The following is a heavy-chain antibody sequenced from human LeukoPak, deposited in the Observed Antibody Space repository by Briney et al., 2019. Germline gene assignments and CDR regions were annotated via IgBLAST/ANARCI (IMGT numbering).Heavy chain of an antibody. CDR3: ARDEDLGSCGYLLVY. J-gene: IGHJ4*02. Sequence: ASVKVSCKASGGTFISYAISWARQAPGQGLEWMGRIIPILGIANYAQKFQGRVTITADKSTSTAYMELSSLRSEDTAVYYCARDEDLGSCGYLLVYWGQGTLVTVSS. V-gene: IGHV1-69*04. CDR1: GGTFISYA. CDR2: IIPILGIA. D-gene: IGHD5-18*01.